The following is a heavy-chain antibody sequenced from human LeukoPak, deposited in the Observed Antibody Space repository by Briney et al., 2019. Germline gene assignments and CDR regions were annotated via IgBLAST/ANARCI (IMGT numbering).Heavy chain of an antibody. CDR3: ATQPELPGWFDS. D-gene: IGHD1-14*01. CDR1: GFTLDGYT. Sequence: PGGSLRLSCADSGFTLDGYTLSWVRQAPGKGLQWVSSITSGSNFVDYLDSVKGRFTVSRDNAKNSLYLQMDRLRADDTAAYYCATQPELPGWFDSWGQGTLVTVSS. CDR2: ITSGSNFV. V-gene: IGHV3-21*01. J-gene: IGHJ5*01.